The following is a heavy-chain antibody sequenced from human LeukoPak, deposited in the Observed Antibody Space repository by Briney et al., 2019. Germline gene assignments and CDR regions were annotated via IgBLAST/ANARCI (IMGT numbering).Heavy chain of an antibody. J-gene: IGHJ4*02. CDR3: ARASWWLRGYDY. V-gene: IGHV4-34*01. Sequence: SETLSLTCAVYGGSFSDYYWSWIRQPPGKGLEWIGDINQSGSTNYNPSLKSRVTISLDTSKSQVSLKLTSVTAADAAVYFCARASWWLRGYDYWGQGTLVTVSS. CDR2: INQSGST. D-gene: IGHD2-15*01. CDR1: GGSFSDYY.